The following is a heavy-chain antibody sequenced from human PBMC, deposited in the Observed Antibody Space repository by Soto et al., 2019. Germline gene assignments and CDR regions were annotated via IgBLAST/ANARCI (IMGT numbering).Heavy chain of an antibody. CDR3: ARDWGSLNGNGGCYLDH. V-gene: IGHV3-21*06. D-gene: IGHD2-8*01. Sequence: LRLSCSASAFTFSSCGMKWVRQAQGKGLEWVSSITSRSGYIYYADSVKGRFTISRDNAKNYLYLQMNSLRAEDTAVYYCARDWGSLNGNGGCYLDHWGQ. J-gene: IGHJ4*02. CDR1: AFTFSSCG. CDR2: ITSRSGYI.